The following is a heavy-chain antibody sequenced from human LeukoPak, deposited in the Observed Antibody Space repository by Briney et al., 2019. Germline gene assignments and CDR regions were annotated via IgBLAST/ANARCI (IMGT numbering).Heavy chain of an antibody. CDR3: ARNLRITIFGVVRIYWFDP. D-gene: IGHD3-3*01. CDR1: GGSISSGDYY. CDR2: IYYSGST. Sequence: SETLSLTCTVSGGSISSGDYYWSWIRQPPGKGLEWIGYIYYSGSTYYNPSLKSRVTMSVDTSKNQFSLKLSSVTAADTAVYCCARNLRITIFGVVRIYWFDPWGQGTLVTVSS. J-gene: IGHJ5*02. V-gene: IGHV4-30-4*08.